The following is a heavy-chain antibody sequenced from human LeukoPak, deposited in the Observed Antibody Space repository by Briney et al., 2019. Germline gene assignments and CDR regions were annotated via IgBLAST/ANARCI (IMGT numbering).Heavy chain of an antibody. Sequence: NPSETLSLTCTVSGASISSSSHYWGWIRQPPGKGLEWISSIYYSGGTYYNPSLESRVIISVDTSKNQFSLQLISVTAADTAVYYCASWYYDILTGYPLIDYWGQGTLVTVSS. CDR2: IYYSGGT. D-gene: IGHD3-9*01. J-gene: IGHJ4*02. V-gene: IGHV4-39*07. CDR3: ASWYYDILTGYPLIDY. CDR1: GASISSSSHY.